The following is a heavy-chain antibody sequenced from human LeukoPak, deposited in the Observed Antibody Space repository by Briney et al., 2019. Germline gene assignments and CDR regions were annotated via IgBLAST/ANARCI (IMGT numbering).Heavy chain of an antibody. CDR1: GFTFSSYA. V-gene: IGHV3-64D*06. CDR2: ISNYGGST. D-gene: IGHD3-10*01. Sequence: GGSLRLSCSASGFTFSSYAMHWVRQAPGKGLEYVSAISNYGGSTYYADSVKGRFTISRDNSKNMLYLKMSSVRAEDTAVYYCVKDYYGSGSYSWFDPWGQGTLVTVSS. J-gene: IGHJ5*02. CDR3: VKDYYGSGSYSWFDP.